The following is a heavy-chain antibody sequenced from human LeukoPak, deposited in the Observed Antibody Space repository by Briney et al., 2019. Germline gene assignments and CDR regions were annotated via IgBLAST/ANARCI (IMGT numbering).Heavy chain of an antibody. D-gene: IGHD3-22*01. CDR3: AKNRDSSDYPRDFDF. Sequence: GGSLRLSCAAFGFTFSSYGMHWVRQIPGKGLEWVAFIRHDGSYQQYADSVKGRFTVSRDNSKDMVYLQMNSLRTEDTAVYYCAKNRDSSDYPRDFDFWGQGTLVTVSS. V-gene: IGHV3-30*02. J-gene: IGHJ4*02. CDR2: IRHDGSYQ. CDR1: GFTFSSYG.